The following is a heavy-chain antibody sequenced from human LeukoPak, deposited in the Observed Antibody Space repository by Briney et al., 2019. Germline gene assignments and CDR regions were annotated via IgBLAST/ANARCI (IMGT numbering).Heavy chain of an antibody. V-gene: IGHV4-38-2*02. CDR1: GYSISSGNY. CDR2: IYHSGST. D-gene: IGHD3-22*01. CDR3: ARDHGDYYYDSSGYYHYFDY. Sequence: SETLSLTCAVSGYSISSGNYWGWIRQPPGKGLEWIGSIYHSGSTHYNPSLKSRVTISVDTSKNQFSLRLSSVTAADTAVYYCARDHGDYYYDSSGYYHYFDYWGQGTLVTVSS. J-gene: IGHJ4*02.